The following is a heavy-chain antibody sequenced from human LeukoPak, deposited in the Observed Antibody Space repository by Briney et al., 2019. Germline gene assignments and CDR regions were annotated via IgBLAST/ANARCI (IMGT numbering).Heavy chain of an antibody. CDR3: GKVDRRSDLPYYFDY. V-gene: IGHV3-23*01. CDR1: GYTFSSYG. CDR2: ISASSGST. J-gene: IGHJ4*02. Sequence: GGSLRLSCAASGYTFSSYGMSWVRQAPGKGLEWVSGISASSGSTYYADSVKGRFTISRDNSKNTLFLQMNSLRAEDTAVYYCGKVDRRSDLPYYFDYWGQGTLVTVSS.